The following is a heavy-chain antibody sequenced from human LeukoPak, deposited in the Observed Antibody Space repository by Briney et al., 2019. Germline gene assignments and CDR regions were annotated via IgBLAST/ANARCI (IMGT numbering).Heavy chain of an antibody. CDR2: IYSSGST. CDR3: STTNRGWFGVGDY. Sequence: PSETLSLTCTVSGGSISSHYWSWIRQPAGKGLEWIGRIYSSGSTNYNPSLKSRVSISKDTSKNHFSLKLTSVTAADTAMYYCSTTNRGWFGVGDYWGQGTLVTVSS. CDR1: GGSISSHY. D-gene: IGHD3-10*01. J-gene: IGHJ4*02. V-gene: IGHV4-4*07.